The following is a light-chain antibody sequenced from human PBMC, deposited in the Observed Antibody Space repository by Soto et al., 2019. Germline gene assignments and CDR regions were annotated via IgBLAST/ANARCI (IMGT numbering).Light chain of an antibody. J-gene: IGKJ4*01. Sequence: EIVLTQSPATLSLSPGERATLSCRASQSVSSYLAWYQQKPGQAPRLLIYDASNRATGIPARFSGSGSGTDFTLTISSLEPEDFDVYYCQQRSHWPPLTFGGGTKVEIK. CDR1: QSVSSY. CDR3: QQRSHWPPLT. V-gene: IGKV3-11*01. CDR2: DAS.